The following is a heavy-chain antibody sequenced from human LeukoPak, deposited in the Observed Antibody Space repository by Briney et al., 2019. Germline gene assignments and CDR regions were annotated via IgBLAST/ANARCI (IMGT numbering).Heavy chain of an antibody. Sequence: GGSLRLSCAAPGFTFSSYGMHWVRQAPGKGLEWVAVIWYDGSDKYYADSVKGRFTISSDNSKNTLYLQMNSLRGEDTAVYYCARTNLIVDTDVNDAFDIWGQGTMVTVSS. D-gene: IGHD5-18*01. CDR1: GFTFSSYG. CDR2: IWYDGSDK. V-gene: IGHV3-33*01. J-gene: IGHJ3*02. CDR3: ARTNLIVDTDVNDAFDI.